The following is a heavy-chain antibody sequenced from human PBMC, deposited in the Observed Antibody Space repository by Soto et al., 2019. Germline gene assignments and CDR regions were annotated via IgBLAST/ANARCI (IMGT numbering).Heavy chain of an antibody. D-gene: IGHD3-22*01. V-gene: IGHV1-69*12. CDR1: GGSFTNYA. CDR3: ARDSGRDSSGYLDY. CDR2: IVPIFGTT. J-gene: IGHJ4*02. Sequence: QVHLVQSGAEVRKPGSSVKVSCKASGGSFTNYAINWVRQAPGQGLEWMGGIVPIFGTTNYAQQFQGRVTIPADESTSRAHLELSSLTSQDTAVYYCARDSGRDSSGYLDYWGQGTLVTVSS.